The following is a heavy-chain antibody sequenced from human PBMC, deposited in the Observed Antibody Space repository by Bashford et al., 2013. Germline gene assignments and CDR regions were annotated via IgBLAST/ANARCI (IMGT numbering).Heavy chain of an antibody. CDR1: GFSFINYW. Sequence: GESLKISCQASGFSFINYWIGWVRQMPGKGLEWMGIIYPDDSDTRYTPSFQGQVTISADKSTNTAYLQWGSLKASDTAVYYCARRPLADYTVDVWGPGTTVTVSS. J-gene: IGHJ6*02. CDR2: IYPDDSDT. V-gene: IGHV5-51*01. CDR3: ARRPLADYTVDV. D-gene: IGHD4-11*01.